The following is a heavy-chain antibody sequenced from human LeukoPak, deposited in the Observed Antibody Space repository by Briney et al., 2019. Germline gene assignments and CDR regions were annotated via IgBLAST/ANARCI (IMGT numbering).Heavy chain of an antibody. CDR2: MNPNSGNT. D-gene: IGHD2-2*01. CDR1: GYTFTSYD. CDR3: ARDWGSTPAAMPAYHNYMDV. J-gene: IGHJ6*03. Sequence: GASVKVSCKASGYTFTSYDINWVRQATGQGLEWMGWMNPNSGNTGYAQKFQGRVTMTRNTSISTAYMELSSLRSEDTAVYYCARDWGSTPAAMPAYHNYMDVWGKGTTVTISS. V-gene: IGHV1-8*02.